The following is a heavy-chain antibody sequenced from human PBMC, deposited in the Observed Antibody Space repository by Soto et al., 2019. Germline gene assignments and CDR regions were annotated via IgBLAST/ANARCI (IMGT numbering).Heavy chain of an antibody. CDR3: VRGVLS. V-gene: IGHV4-31*03. J-gene: IGHJ1*01. CDR2: IHHSGST. Sequence: QVQLQESGPGLVKASQTLSLTCNVSGGSISSGGYYWTWIRQHPGKGLEWIGNIHHSGSTFYNPSPXSXXSLSVDTSKNQSSLKLSSVTAADTAVYFCVRGVLSWGQGTLVTVSS. D-gene: IGHD3-10*01. CDR1: GGSISSGGYY.